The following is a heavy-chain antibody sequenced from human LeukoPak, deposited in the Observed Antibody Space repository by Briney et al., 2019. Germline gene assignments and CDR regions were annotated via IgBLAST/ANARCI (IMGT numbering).Heavy chain of an antibody. D-gene: IGHD5-24*01. V-gene: IGHV4-59*01. CDR2: IYYSGST. CDR1: GGSISSYY. CDR3: ARGGRWLQFNY. J-gene: IGHJ4*02. Sequence: SETLSLTCTVSGGSISSYYWSCIRQPPGEGLEWIGYIYYSGSTNYNPSLKSRVTISVDTSKNQFSLKLSSVTAADTAVYYCARGGRWLQFNYWGQGTLVTVSS.